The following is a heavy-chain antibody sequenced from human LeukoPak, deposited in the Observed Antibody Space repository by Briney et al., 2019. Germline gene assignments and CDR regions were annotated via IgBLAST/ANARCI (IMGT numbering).Heavy chain of an antibody. CDR2: IYYSGST. CDR1: GGSISSGGYY. CDR3: ASENYDFWSGNYNWFDP. V-gene: IGHV4-31*03. D-gene: IGHD3-3*01. Sequence: PTQTLSLTCTVSGGSISSGGYYWSWIRQHPGKGLEWIGYIYYSGSTYYNPSLKSRVTISVDTSKNQFSLKLSSVTAADTAVYYCASENYDFWSGNYNWFDPWGQGTLVTVSS. J-gene: IGHJ5*02.